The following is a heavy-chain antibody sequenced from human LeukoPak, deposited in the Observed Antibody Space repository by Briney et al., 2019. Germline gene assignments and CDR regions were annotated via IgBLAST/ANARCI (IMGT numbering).Heavy chain of an antibody. CDR1: GYSFISYL. Sequence: GESLKISCKGSGYSFISYLIGWVRQMPGKGLEWMGIIYPGDSDTRYSPSFQGQVTISADKSISTAYLQWSSLKASDTAMYYCARQIAGAVAGFDYWGQGTLVTVSS. V-gene: IGHV5-51*01. CDR2: IYPGDSDT. D-gene: IGHD6-19*01. J-gene: IGHJ4*02. CDR3: ARQIAGAVAGFDY.